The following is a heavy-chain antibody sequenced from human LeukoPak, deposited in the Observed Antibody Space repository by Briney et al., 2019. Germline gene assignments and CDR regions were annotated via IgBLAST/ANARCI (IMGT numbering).Heavy chain of an antibody. J-gene: IGHJ6*02. Sequence: GGSLRLSCGASGFTFSNYGMHWVRQAPGKGLEWVAVTSYDETNKYYADSVKGRFTISRDNSKNTLYLQMNSLRAEDTAVYYCAREYDIISHVGYGMDVWGQGTTVTVSS. D-gene: IGHD3-9*01. V-gene: IGHV3-30*03. CDR2: TSYDETNK. CDR1: GFTFSNYG. CDR3: AREYDIISHVGYGMDV.